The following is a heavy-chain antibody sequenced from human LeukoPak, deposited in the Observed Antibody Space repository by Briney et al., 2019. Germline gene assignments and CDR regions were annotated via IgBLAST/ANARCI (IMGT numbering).Heavy chain of an antibody. J-gene: IGHJ4*02. Sequence: SETLSLTRTVSGDSVSTYYWSWIRQPPGKGLEWIGNIYYNGRPNYNPSLKGRVTISIDRSKNQFSLKLSSVTAADTAVYFCARDRRAAGSIFDFWGQGTLVTVSS. CDR1: GDSVSTYY. D-gene: IGHD6-13*01. CDR2: IYYNGRP. V-gene: IGHV4-59*02. CDR3: ARDRRAAGSIFDF.